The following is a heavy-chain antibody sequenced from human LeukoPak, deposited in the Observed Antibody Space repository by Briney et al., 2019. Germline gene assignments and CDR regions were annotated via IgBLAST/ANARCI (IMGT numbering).Heavy chain of an antibody. Sequence: ASVKVSCKASGYTFTSYDINWVRQATGQGLEWMGWMNPNSGNTGYAQKFQGRVTMTRNTSISTAYMELSSLRSEDTAVYYCASPQRGRNGWNYFWGQGPLVTAS. CDR3: ASPQRGRNGWNYF. CDR2: MNPNSGNT. CDR1: GYTFTSYD. J-gene: IGHJ4*02. D-gene: IGHD1-1*01. V-gene: IGHV1-8*01.